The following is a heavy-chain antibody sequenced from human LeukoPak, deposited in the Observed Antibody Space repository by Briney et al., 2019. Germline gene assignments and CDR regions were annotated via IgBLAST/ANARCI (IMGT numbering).Heavy chain of an antibody. CDR2: ISYDGSNK. V-gene: IGHV3-30*04. Sequence: GGSLRLSCAASGFTFSSYAMHWVRQAPGKGLEWVAVISYDGSNKHYADSVKGRFTISRDNSKNTLYLQMNSLRAEDTAVYYCARDPAAAGKYYFDYWGQGTLVTVSS. D-gene: IGHD6-13*01. J-gene: IGHJ4*02. CDR1: GFTFSSYA. CDR3: ARDPAAAGKYYFDY.